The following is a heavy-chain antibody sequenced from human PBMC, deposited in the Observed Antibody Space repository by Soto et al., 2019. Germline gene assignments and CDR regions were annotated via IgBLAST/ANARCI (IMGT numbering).Heavy chain of an antibody. Sequence: GASVKVSCKASGYTFTSYGISWVRQAPGQGLEWMGWISAYNGNTNYAQKLQGRVTMTTDTSTSTAYMELRSLRPDDTAVYYCARDLVGAIETYYYYGMDVWGQGTTVTVSS. CDR1: GYTFTSYG. CDR3: ARDLVGAIETYYYYGMDV. J-gene: IGHJ6*02. CDR2: ISAYNGNT. D-gene: IGHD1-26*01. V-gene: IGHV1-18*04.